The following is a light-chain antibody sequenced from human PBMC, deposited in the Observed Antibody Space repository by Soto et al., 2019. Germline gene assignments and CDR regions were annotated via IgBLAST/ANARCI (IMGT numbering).Light chain of an antibody. CDR2: GAS. V-gene: IGKV3D-15*01. J-gene: IGKJ1*01. Sequence: EIVMTQSPATLSVSPGETTRLSCRASQSINSDVAWYQQKVGQTPRLLIHGASTRATGIPDRFSGSGSGTEFTLTISNLQTEDFAVYYCQQYNKWPRTFGQGTKVDIK. CDR1: QSINSD. CDR3: QQYNKWPRT.